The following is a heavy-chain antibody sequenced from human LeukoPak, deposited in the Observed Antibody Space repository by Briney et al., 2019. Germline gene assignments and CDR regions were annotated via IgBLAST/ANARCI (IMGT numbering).Heavy chain of an antibody. D-gene: IGHD3-22*01. J-gene: IGHJ4*02. Sequence: SETLSLTCAVYGGSFSGYYWSWIRQHPGKGLEWIGEINHSGSTNYNPSLKSRVTISVDTSKNQFSLKLSSVTAADTAVYYCAREGGGDYYDSSGYYRFDYWGQGTLVTVSS. CDR2: INHSGST. V-gene: IGHV4-34*01. CDR1: GGSFSGYY. CDR3: AREGGGDYYDSSGYYRFDY.